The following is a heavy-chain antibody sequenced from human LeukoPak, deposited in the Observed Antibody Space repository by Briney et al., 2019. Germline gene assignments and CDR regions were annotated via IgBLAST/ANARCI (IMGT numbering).Heavy chain of an antibody. Sequence: GGSLRLSCAASGFTFSSYAMHWVRQAPGNGLEWVAVISYDGSNKYYADSVRGRFTISRDNSKNTLYLQMNSLRAEDTAVYYCARNMVRVVIGPLDVWGQGTTVTVSS. CDR1: GFTFSSYA. D-gene: IGHD3-10*01. V-gene: IGHV3-30-3*01. J-gene: IGHJ6*02. CDR3: ARNMVRVVIGPLDV. CDR2: ISYDGSNK.